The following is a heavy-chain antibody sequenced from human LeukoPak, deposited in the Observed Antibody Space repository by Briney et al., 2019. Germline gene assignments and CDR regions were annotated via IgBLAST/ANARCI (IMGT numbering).Heavy chain of an antibody. D-gene: IGHD2-21*02. Sequence: SETLSLTCTVSGGSISSGSYYWSWIRQPAGKGLEWIGRIYTSGSTNYNPSLKSRVTISVDTSKNQFSLKLSSVTAADTAVYYCARQDCGGDCYSPSSAEYFQHWGQGTLVTVSS. CDR3: ARQDCGGDCYSPSSAEYFQH. J-gene: IGHJ1*01. CDR1: GGSISSGSYY. V-gene: IGHV4-61*02. CDR2: IYTSGST.